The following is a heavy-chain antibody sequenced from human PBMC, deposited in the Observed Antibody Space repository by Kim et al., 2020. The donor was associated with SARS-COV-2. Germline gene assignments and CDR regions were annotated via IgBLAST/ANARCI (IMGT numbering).Heavy chain of an antibody. CDR3: ARARTCNCGFDAFDI. CDR2: INAANGNT. D-gene: IGHD1-20*01. V-gene: IGHV1-3*01. Sequence: ASVKVSCKASGYTFNSYAMHWVRQAPGQRLEWMGWINAANGNTKYSQNFQGRVTITRDTSASTAYMELSSLRSEDTALYYCARARTCNCGFDAFDIWGQGTTVTVSS. J-gene: IGHJ3*02. CDR1: GYTFNSYA.